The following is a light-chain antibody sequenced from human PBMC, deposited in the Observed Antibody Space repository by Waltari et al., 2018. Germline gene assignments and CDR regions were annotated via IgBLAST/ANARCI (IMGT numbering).Light chain of an antibody. CDR2: ATA. J-gene: IGKJ1*01. V-gene: IGKV1-39*01. Sequence: DIQMTQSPSSLSASVGDRVPITCRASQSVRNFLNLYQQKPGKAHKLLIYATANLETGVPSRFSGSGSGTDFSLSISSLQPEDFAIYFCQQGYMTPRTFGQGTKVEIK. CDR1: QSVRNF. CDR3: QQGYMTPRT.